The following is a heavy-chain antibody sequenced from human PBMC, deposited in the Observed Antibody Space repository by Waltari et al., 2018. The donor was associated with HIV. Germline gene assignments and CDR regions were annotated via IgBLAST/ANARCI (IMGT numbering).Heavy chain of an antibody. Sequence: EVQLVQSGAEVKQPGESLKISCKGSGYSFTSYWIGWVRQMPGKGLEWMGSIYPGDSDTRYSPSFQGQVTISADESISTAYLQWSSLKASDTAMYYCARHAGATAHDYYYYGMDVWGQGTTVTVSS. CDR2: IYPGDSDT. CDR3: ARHAGATAHDYYYYGMDV. CDR1: GYSFTSYW. V-gene: IGHV5-51*01. D-gene: IGHD1-26*01. J-gene: IGHJ6*02.